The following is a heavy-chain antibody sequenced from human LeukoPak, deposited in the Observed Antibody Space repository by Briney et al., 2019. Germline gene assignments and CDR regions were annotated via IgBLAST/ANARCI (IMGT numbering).Heavy chain of an antibody. CDR2: INSDGSST. CDR3: AALDHGHDY. V-gene: IGHV3-74*03. Sequence: GGSLSLSCVASGFTFSSYWMHWVRQAPGKGLVWVSRINSDGSSTKCADSVKGRFTISRDNAKNTLYLQMNSLRAEDTAVYYCAALDHGHDYWGQGTLVTVSS. CDR1: GFTFSSYW. J-gene: IGHJ4*02.